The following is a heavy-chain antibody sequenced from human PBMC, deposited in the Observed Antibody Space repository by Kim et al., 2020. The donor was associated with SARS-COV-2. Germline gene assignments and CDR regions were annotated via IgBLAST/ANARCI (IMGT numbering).Heavy chain of an antibody. Sequence: SETLSLTCTVSGGSISSSSYYWGWIRQPPGKGLEWIGSIYYSGSTYYNPSLKSRVTISVDTSKNQFSLKLSSVTAADTAVYYCARLKYYYGSGSYYNSLYYYYYYGMDVWGQGTTVTVSS. CDR2: IYYSGST. J-gene: IGHJ6*02. CDR3: ARLKYYYGSGSYYNSLYYYYYYGMDV. D-gene: IGHD3-10*01. V-gene: IGHV4-39*01. CDR1: GGSISSSSYY.